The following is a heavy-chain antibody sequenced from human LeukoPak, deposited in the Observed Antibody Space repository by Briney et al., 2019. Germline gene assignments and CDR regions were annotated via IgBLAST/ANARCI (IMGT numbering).Heavy chain of an antibody. D-gene: IGHD3-9*01. Sequence: PGGSLRLSCAASGFTFSSYAMHWVRQAPGKGLEWVAVISYDGSNKYYADSVRGRFTISRDNSKNTLYLQMNSLRAEDTAVYYCARDYYDILTGYSAFDYWGQGTLVTSPQ. CDR1: GFTFSSYA. CDR3: ARDYYDILTGYSAFDY. J-gene: IGHJ4*02. CDR2: ISYDGSNK. V-gene: IGHV3-30*04.